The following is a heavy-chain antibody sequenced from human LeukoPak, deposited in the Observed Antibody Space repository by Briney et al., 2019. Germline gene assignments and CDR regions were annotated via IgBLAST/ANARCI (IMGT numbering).Heavy chain of an antibody. J-gene: IGHJ5*02. V-gene: IGHV3-23*01. CDR3: AKAPYSSNWYPNWFDT. CDR1: GFTFSNYA. D-gene: IGHD6-13*01. CDR2: SSGSGDIK. Sequence: GGPLRLSCASSGFTFSNYALSWVRQAPGKVLEFVSGSSGSGDIKYYAASVQGRFTTSTDNSKHSLHLKMNRLRGEDTALYYCAKAPYSSNWYPNWFDTWGQGTLVTVSS.